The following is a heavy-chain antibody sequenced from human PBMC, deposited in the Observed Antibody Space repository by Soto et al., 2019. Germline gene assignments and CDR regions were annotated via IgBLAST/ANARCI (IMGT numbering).Heavy chain of an antibody. CDR2: IYYSAST. CDR1: GGSISRSSYY. Sequence: SETLSLTCTVSGGSISRSSYYWGRIRQPPGKGLERIGSIYYSASTYYNPSLKSRVTISVDTSKNQFSLMLSFVTAADTAVYYCARHRDDSGSYCPFDYWGQGTLVTVSS. CDR3: ARHRDDSGSYCPFDY. D-gene: IGHD1-26*01. J-gene: IGHJ4*02. V-gene: IGHV4-39*01.